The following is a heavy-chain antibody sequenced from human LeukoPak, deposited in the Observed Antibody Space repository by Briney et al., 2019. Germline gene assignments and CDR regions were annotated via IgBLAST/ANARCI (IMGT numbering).Heavy chain of an antibody. V-gene: IGHV3-15*01. J-gene: IGHJ4*02. D-gene: IGHD2-15*01. CDR2: IKSKTNGGTT. Sequence: GGSLRLSCAASGFTFINAWMSWVRQAPGKGLEWVGRIKSKTNGGTTDYAAPVKGRFTISRDNAKNSLSLQMNSLRAEDTAVYYCAREQEGRRAAFDYWGQGTLVTVSS. CDR1: GFTFINAW. CDR3: AREQEGRRAAFDY.